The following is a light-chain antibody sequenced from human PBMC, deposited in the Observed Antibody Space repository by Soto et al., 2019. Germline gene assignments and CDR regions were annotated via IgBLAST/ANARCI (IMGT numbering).Light chain of an antibody. CDR3: QHYGNSRIT. J-gene: IGKJ3*01. CDR1: QSVSSNY. CDR2: AAS. V-gene: IGKV3-20*01. Sequence: EIVLTQSPGTLSLSPGERATLSCRASQSVSSNYLAWYQQKPGQAPRLLIYAASTRATGIPDRFSGSGSGTDFALTISRLEPEDFAVYYCQHYGNSRITFGPGTKVDIK.